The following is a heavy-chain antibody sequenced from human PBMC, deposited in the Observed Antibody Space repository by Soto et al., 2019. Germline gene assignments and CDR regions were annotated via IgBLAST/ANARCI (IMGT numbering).Heavy chain of an antibody. CDR3: AKSRGGYYYYSRDPPPPDY. J-gene: IGHJ4*02. Sequence: QVQLVQSAAEVKKPGSSVKVSCKASGGTFSSYAISWVRQAPGQGLEWMGGIISIFGTANYAQKFQGSVTITADESTGPAYMGRSSLGSEDTAVFYCAKSRGGYYYYSRDPPPPDYWGQGALVIVTS. CDR2: IISIFGTA. V-gene: IGHV1-69*01. D-gene: IGHD3-22*01. CDR1: GGTFSSYA.